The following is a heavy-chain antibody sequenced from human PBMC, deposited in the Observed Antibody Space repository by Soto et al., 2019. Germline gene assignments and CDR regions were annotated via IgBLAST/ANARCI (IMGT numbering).Heavy chain of an antibody. CDR2: ITTYNGNT. Sequence: SVKVSCKASGYSFTSYGISWVRQAPGQGLDWMGWITTYNGNTKYAQDLQGRVTMTTDTSTSTAYMELRSLRSDDTAVYYCARFSGGVYNTYYFYYGMDVWGQGTTVTVSS. CDR1: GYSFTSYG. D-gene: IGHD2-15*01. CDR3: ARFSGGVYNTYYFYYGMDV. J-gene: IGHJ6*02. V-gene: IGHV1-18*04.